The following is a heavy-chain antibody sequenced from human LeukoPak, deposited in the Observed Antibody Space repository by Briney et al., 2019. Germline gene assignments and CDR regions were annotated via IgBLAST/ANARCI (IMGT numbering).Heavy chain of an antibody. CDR3: ARGLGGGCYCVL. D-gene: IGHD3-10*01. V-gene: IGHV1-45*02. CDR1: GYTFTYRY. Sequence: GSSVKVSCKASGYTFTYRYLHWVRQAPGQALEWMGWITPFNGNTNYAQKFQDRVTITRDRSMSTAYMELSSLRSEDTAMYCCARGLGGGCYCVLGARAPLFTVPS. J-gene: IGHJ2*01. CDR2: ITPFNGNT.